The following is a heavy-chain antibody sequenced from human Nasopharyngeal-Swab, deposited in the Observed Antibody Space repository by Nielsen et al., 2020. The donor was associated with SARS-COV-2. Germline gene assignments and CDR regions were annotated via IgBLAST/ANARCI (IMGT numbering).Heavy chain of an antibody. D-gene: IGHD3-10*01. Sequence: GGSLRLSCVASGYSFRTYGMSWVRQAPGKGLEWVAAIVGSGDLSGSGGNTYYADSVKGRFTVSRDNSKNTLFLEMDSLRVEDTAVYYCARGSSVHAFDVWGQGTEVTVSS. CDR1: GYSFRTYG. V-gene: IGHV3-23*01. CDR2: IVGSGDLSGSGGNT. CDR3: ARGSSVHAFDV. J-gene: IGHJ3*01.